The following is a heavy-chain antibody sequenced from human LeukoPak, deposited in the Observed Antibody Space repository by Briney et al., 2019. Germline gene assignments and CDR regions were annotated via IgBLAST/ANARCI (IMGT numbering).Heavy chain of an antibody. Sequence: SETLSLTCAVYGGSFSNYYWSWIRQAPGKGLEWIGEISRTGRTNYNSSLKSRVTISIDTSKNQFSLKLSSVTAADLAVYYCATARGYCSSTSCPDWFDPWGQGTLVTVSP. D-gene: IGHD2-2*01. CDR1: GGSFSNYY. J-gene: IGHJ5*02. CDR3: ATARGYCSSTSCPDWFDP. CDR2: ISRTGRT. V-gene: IGHV4-34*01.